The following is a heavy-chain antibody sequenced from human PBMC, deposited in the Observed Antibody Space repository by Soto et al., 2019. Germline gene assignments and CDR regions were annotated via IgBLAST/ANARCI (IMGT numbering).Heavy chain of an antibody. Sequence: SETLSLTCTLSGGSVGAPDWWNWVRQSPDKGLEWIAEVHISGHSNYNPSLRSRVSVSIDSSKNQFYLNLNSVTAADTAIYYCARVRQGCSANNCYFDPWGQGTQVTVSS. CDR3: ARVRQGCSANNCYFDP. CDR1: GGSVGAPDW. J-gene: IGHJ5*01. CDR2: VHISGHS. V-gene: IGHV4-4*02. D-gene: IGHD1-1*01.